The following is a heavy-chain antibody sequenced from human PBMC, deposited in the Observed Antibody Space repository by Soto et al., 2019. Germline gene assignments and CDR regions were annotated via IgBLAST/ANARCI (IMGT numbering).Heavy chain of an antibody. CDR3: ASYCSSTSCYIRDAFDI. CDR2: IYYSGST. Sequence: PSETLSLTCTVSGGSISSGGYYWGWIRQHPGKGLEWIGYIYYSGSTYYNTSLKSRVTISVDTSKNLFSLKLSSVTAADTSVYFCASYCSSTSCYIRDAFDIWGQGTMVTVSS. J-gene: IGHJ3*02. V-gene: IGHV4-31*03. D-gene: IGHD2-2*02. CDR1: GGSISSGGYY.